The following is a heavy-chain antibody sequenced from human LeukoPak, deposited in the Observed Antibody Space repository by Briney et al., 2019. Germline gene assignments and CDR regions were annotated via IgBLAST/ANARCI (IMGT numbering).Heavy chain of an antibody. CDR2: IYYSGST. CDR1: GGSISSYY. Sequence: SETLSLTCTVSGGSISSYYWSCIRQPPGKGLEWIGYIYYSGSTNYNPSLKSRVTISVDTSKNQFSLKLSSVTAEDTAVYYCARGGLLWFGDLLFDYWGQGTLVTVSS. V-gene: IGHV4-59*01. J-gene: IGHJ4*02. D-gene: IGHD3-10*01. CDR3: ARGGLLWFGDLLFDY.